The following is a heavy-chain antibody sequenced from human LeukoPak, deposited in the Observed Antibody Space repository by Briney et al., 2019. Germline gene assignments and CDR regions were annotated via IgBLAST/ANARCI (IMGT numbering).Heavy chain of an antibody. CDR2: ISSSSSTL. CDR3: ARDWGYCSGGSCYLFDY. V-gene: IGHV3-48*01. Sequence: PGGSLRLSCAASGFTFSSYSMNWVRQAPGKGLEWVSYISSSSSTLYYADSVKGRFTISRDNAKNSLYLQMNSLRAEDTAVYYCARDWGYCSGGSCYLFDYWGQGTLVTVSS. D-gene: IGHD2-15*01. CDR1: GFTFSSYS. J-gene: IGHJ4*02.